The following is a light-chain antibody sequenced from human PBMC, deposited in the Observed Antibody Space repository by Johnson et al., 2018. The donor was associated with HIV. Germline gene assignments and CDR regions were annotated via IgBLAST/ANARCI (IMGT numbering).Light chain of an antibody. Sequence: QSVLTQPPSVSAAPGQKVTISCSGSSSNIGNNYVSWYQQLPGTAPKLLIYDNNKRPSGIPDRFSGSKSGTSATLGITGLQTGDEADYYCGTWDSSLSARYVLGTVTKVTVL. J-gene: IGLJ1*01. CDR3: GTWDSSLSARYV. V-gene: IGLV1-51*01. CDR1: SSNIGNNY. CDR2: DNN.